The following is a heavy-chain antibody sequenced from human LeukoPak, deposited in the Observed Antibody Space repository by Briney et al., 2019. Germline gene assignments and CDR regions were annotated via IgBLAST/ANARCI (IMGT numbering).Heavy chain of an antibody. CDR1: GFTFSSYS. V-gene: IGHV3-21*01. CDR2: ISSSSSYI. Sequence: GGSLRLSRAASGFTFSSYSMNWVRQAPGKGLEWVSSISSSSSYIYYADSVKGRFTISRDNAKNSLYLQMNSLRAEDTAVYYCARDPHSNYYDSSGYYYNWGQGTLVTVSS. D-gene: IGHD3-22*01. CDR3: ARDPHSNYYDSSGYYYN. J-gene: IGHJ4*02.